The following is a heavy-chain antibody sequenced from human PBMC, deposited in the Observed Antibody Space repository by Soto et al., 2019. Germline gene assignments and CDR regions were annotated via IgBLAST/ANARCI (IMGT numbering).Heavy chain of an antibody. D-gene: IGHD1-20*01. J-gene: IGHJ1*01. CDR3: AKDPSSITGTTSSEDFQQ. Sequence: QAQLMQSGAEVKKPGSSVKVSCKASGGTFSGYAISWVRQAPGQGLEWMGGIIPVLGITNYAQKFQGRITIAGDESTGTADMDLRSLSSEDTAVYYCAKDPSSITGTTSSEDFQQWGQGTLVTVSS. CDR1: GGTFSGYA. CDR2: IIPVLGIT. V-gene: IGHV1-69*01.